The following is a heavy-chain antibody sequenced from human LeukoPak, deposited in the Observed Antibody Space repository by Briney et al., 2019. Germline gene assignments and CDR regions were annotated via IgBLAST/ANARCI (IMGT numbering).Heavy chain of an antibody. D-gene: IGHD3-3*01. J-gene: IGHJ4*02. V-gene: IGHV4-4*07. Sequence: SETLSLTCTVSGGSISSYYWRWIRQPAGKGLEWIGRIYTSGSTNYNPSLKSRVTMSVDTSKNQFSLKLSSVTAADTAVYYCARETHPLRFSESDWGQGTLVTVSS. CDR3: ARETHPLRFSESD. CDR1: GGSISSYY. CDR2: IYTSGST.